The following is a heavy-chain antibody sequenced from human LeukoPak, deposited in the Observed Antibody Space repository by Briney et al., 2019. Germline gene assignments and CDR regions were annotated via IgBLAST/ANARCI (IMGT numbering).Heavy chain of an antibody. J-gene: IGHJ4*02. CDR3: AHKIAAVGPAYVFHY. D-gene: IGHD6-13*01. CDR1: GGSISSYYW. Sequence: TLSLTCTVSGGSISSYYWSWIRQPPGKALEWLALIYWDDDNRYSPSLKSRLTITKDTSKNQVVLTMTNMDTVDTATYYCAHKIAAVGPAYVFHYWGQGTLVTVSS. V-gene: IGHV2-5*08. CDR2: IYWDDDN.